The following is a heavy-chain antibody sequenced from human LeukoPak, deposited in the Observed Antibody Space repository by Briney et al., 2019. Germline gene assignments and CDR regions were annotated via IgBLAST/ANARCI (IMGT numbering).Heavy chain of an antibody. CDR3: AKASYYYDSSGYFDY. D-gene: IGHD3-22*01. CDR2: ISGSGGST. Sequence: GGSLRLSCAASGFTFSSYGMHWVRQAPGKGLEWVSAISGSGGSTYYADSVKGRFTISRDNSKNTLYLQMNSLRAEDTAVYYCAKASYYYDSSGYFDYWGQGTLVTVSS. V-gene: IGHV3-23*01. J-gene: IGHJ4*02. CDR1: GFTFSSYG.